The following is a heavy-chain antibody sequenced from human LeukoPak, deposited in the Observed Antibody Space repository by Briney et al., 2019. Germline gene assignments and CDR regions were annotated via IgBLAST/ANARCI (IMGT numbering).Heavy chain of an antibody. V-gene: IGHV4-34*01. J-gene: IGHJ4*02. CDR2: INHSGST. Sequence: PSETLSLTCAVYGVSFSGYYWSWIRQPPGKGLEWIGEINHSGSTDYNTSLKSRVTISVDTSKNQFSLKLSSVTAADTAVYYCARGRGYDSSGYDYWGQGTLVTVPS. CDR1: GVSFSGYY. D-gene: IGHD3-22*01. CDR3: ARGRGYDSSGYDY.